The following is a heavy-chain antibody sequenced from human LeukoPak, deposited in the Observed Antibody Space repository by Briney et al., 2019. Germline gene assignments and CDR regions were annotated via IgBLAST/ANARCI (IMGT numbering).Heavy chain of an antibody. CDR1: GSGFPSSW. V-gene: IGHV5-51*01. D-gene: IGHD2-2*01. CDR3: ARAPAYCSSTSCPPRY. Sequence: GESLQISCKVPGSGFPSSWMAWVGQMPGKGREWMGIIYPGDSDTRYSPSFQGQVTISADKSISTAYLQWSSLKASDTAMYYCARAPAYCSSTSCPPRYWGQGTLVTVSS. J-gene: IGHJ4*02. CDR2: IYPGDSDT.